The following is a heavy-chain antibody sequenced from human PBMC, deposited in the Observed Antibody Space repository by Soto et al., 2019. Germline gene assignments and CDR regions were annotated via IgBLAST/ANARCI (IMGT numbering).Heavy chain of an antibody. CDR2: ISGSGGST. CDR3: ANSLYDILTGSFDY. J-gene: IGHJ4*02. D-gene: IGHD3-9*01. Sequence: LRLSCAASGFTSSRYAMSWVRQAPGKGLEWVSAISGSGGSTYYADSVKGRFTIFRDNSKTTLYLQMNSLRAEDTAVYYCANSLYDILTGSFDYWGQGTLVTVSS. CDR1: GFTSSRYA. V-gene: IGHV3-23*01.